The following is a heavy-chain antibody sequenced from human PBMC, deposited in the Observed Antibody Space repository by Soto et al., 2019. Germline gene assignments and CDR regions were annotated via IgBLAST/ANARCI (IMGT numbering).Heavy chain of an antibody. CDR1: GFIFNTYS. V-gene: IGHV3-48*01. CDR3: AGARGYSGYGGMDV. J-gene: IGHJ6*02. CDR2: ISGSSSTI. D-gene: IGHD5-12*01. Sequence: EVQLVESGGGLVQPGGSLRLSCSASGFIFNTYSMNWVRQAPGKGLEWVSYISGSSSTIHYADSVKGRFTISRDNPKNALYLQMNSLRAEDAAVYYCAGARGYSGYGGMDVWGQGTTVTVYS.